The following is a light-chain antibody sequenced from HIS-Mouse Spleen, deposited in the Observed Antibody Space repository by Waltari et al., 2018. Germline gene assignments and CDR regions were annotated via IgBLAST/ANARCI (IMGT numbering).Light chain of an antibody. V-gene: IGKV1-39*01. CDR3: QQLNSYPPT. Sequence: DIQMTQSPSSLSASVGDRVTITCRASQSISSYLNWYQQKPGKDPKLLIYAASSLQSGVPSRFSGSGSGTEFTLTISSLQPEDFATYYCQQLNSYPPTFGQGTKVEIK. CDR2: AAS. CDR1: QSISSY. J-gene: IGKJ1*01.